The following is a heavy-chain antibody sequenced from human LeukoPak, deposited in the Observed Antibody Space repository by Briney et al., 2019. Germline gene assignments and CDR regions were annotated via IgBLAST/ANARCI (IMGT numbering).Heavy chain of an antibody. D-gene: IGHD3-22*01. CDR2: IYSGGST. CDR3: ARDLSHDSSGYSDY. V-gene: IGHV3-53*01. CDR1: GFTVSSNY. J-gene: IGHJ4*02. Sequence: PRGSLRLSCAASGFTVSSNYMSWVRQAPGKGLEWVSVIYSGGSTYYADSVKGRFTISRDNSKNTLYLQMNSLRAEDTAVYYCARDLSHDSSGYSDYWGQGTLVTVSS.